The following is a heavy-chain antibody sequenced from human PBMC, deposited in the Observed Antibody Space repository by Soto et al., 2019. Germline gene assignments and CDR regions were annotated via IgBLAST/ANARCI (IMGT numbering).Heavy chain of an antibody. CDR2: IIPIFGTA. D-gene: IGHD3-10*01. V-gene: IGHV1-69*01. Sequence: QVQLVQSGAEVKKPGSSVKVSCKASGGTLSSYAISWVRQAPGQGLEWMGGIIPIFGTANYAQKFQGRVTITADESTSTAYTELSSLRSEDTAVYYCASQSSGSYYDPYYHYGMDVWGQGTTVTVSS. CDR3: ASQSSGSYYDPYYHYGMDV. CDR1: GGTLSSYA. J-gene: IGHJ6*02.